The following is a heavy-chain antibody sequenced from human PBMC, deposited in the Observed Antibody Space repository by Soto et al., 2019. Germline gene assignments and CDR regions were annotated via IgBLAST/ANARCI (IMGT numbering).Heavy chain of an antibody. V-gene: IGHV5-10-1*01. D-gene: IGHD3-10*01. Sequence: PGESLKISCKGSGYSFTSYWISWVRQMPGKGLEWMGRIDPSDSYTNYSPSFQGHVTISADKSISTAYLQWSSLKASDTAMYYCARQYGSGSYYNPTIIYGMDVWGQGTTVTVSS. CDR3: ARQYGSGSYYNPTIIYGMDV. CDR1: GYSFTSYW. CDR2: IDPSDSYT. J-gene: IGHJ6*02.